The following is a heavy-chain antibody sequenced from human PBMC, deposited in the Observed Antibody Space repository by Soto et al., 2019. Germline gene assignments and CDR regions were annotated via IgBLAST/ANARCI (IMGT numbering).Heavy chain of an antibody. CDR2: IIPSFGTA. D-gene: IGHD2-15*01. V-gene: IGHV1-69*12. CDR3: ASVETQRYYYGMDV. Sequence: QVQLVQSGAEVKKPGSSVKVSCKASGGTFSSYAISWVRQAPGQGLEWMGGIIPSFGTADYAQKFQGRVTITADESTSTAYMDLISLRSEDTAVYYCASVETQRYYYGMDVWGHGTTVTVSS. CDR1: GGTFSSYA. J-gene: IGHJ6*02.